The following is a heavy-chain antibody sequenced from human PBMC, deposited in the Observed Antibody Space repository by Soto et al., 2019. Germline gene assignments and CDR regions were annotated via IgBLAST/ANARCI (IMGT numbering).Heavy chain of an antibody. D-gene: IGHD6-6*01. V-gene: IGHV4-34*01. CDR1: GGSFSCYY. CDR2: INHSGST. CDR3: ATSTGSSREVYYYYMDV. Sequence: SETLSLTCAVYGGSFSCYYLSWIRQPPGKGLEWIGEINHSGSTNYNPSLKSRVTISVDTSKNQFSLKLSSVTAADTAVYYCATSTGSSREVYYYYMDVWGKGTTVTVSS. J-gene: IGHJ6*03.